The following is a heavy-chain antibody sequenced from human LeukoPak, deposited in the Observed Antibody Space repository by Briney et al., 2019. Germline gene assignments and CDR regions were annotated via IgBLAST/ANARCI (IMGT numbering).Heavy chain of an antibody. J-gene: IGHJ5*02. CDR3: VNRVGTVP. CDR2: ISSTSASI. Sequence: SGGSLRLSCVGSGFTFSVYSMNWVRQAPGKGLEWVSSISSTSASINYADSVKGRFTISRDNAKNSLYLQMNSLRAEDTAVYYCVNRVGTVPWGQGTLVTVSS. CDR1: GFTFSVYS. V-gene: IGHV3-21*01. D-gene: IGHD2-15*01.